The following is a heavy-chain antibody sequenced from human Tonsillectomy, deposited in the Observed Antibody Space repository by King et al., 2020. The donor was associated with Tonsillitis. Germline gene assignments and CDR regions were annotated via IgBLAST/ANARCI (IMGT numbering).Heavy chain of an antibody. J-gene: IGHJ6*02. V-gene: IGHV4-59*01. CDR1: GGSISSYY. CDR3: AREYQEPFDYYYSYGMDV. D-gene: IGHD1-14*01. Sequence: QLQESGPGLVKPSETLSLTCTVSGGSISSYYWSWIRQPPGKGLEWIGYIYYSGSTNYNPSLKSRVTISVDTSKNQFSLKLSSVTAADTAVYYCAREYQEPFDYYYSYGMDVWGQATTVTVSS. CDR2: IYYSGST.